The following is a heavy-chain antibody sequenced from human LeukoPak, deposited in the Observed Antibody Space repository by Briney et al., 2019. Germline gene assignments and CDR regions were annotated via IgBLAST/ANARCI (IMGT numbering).Heavy chain of an antibody. CDR1: GFTFSRHW. CDR2: IKGDGSEI. CDR3: ARVVLYYSYMDV. V-gene: IGHV3-7*01. Sequence: GGSPRLSCAASGFTFSRHWITWVGHARAKGRDLRANIKGDGSEIYYVDYVKGRFTISRDNAKNSLYLQMTSLRAEDTAVYYCARVVLYYSYMDVWGKGTTATVSS. J-gene: IGHJ6*03. D-gene: IGHD6-13*01.